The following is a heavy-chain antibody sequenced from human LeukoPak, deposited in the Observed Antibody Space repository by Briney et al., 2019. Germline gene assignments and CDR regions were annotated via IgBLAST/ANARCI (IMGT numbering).Heavy chain of an antibody. CDR2: ISSSSSYI. Sequence: PGGSLRLSCAASGFTFSSYSMNWVRQAPGKGLEWVSSISSSSSYIYYADSVKGRFTISRDNTKNSLCLQMNSLRAEDTTVYYCARDWIGATGKGIDYWGQGALVTVSS. CDR1: GFTFSSYS. CDR3: ARDWIGATGKGIDY. J-gene: IGHJ4*02. D-gene: IGHD6-13*01. V-gene: IGHV3-21*04.